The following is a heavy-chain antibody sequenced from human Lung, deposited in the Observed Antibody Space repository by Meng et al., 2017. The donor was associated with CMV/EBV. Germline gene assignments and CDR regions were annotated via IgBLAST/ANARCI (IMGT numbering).Heavy chain of an antibody. D-gene: IGHD1-26*01. J-gene: IGHJ4*02. V-gene: IGHV1-2*02. Sequence: ASVKVSCKTSGYTCSAYQMHWIRQAPGHGLEWMGWINPSSGVTRSAPKYQGRVTMTSDRYSTAYLELTSLTSDDTAFYYCARFGGGPVGSTPPDDWGQGTLVTVSS. CDR3: ARFGGGPVGSTPPDD. CDR1: GYTCSAYQ. CDR2: INPSSGVT.